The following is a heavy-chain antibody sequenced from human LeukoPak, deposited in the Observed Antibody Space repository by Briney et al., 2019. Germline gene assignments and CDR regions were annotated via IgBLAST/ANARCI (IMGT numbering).Heavy chain of an antibody. CDR1: GFTFSDYW. Sequence: GGSLRLSCAASGFTFSDYWMHWVRQAPGKGLVWVSRIKNDVSTITYADSVKGRFTISRDNAKNTVYLQMNSLRVEDTAVYYCTRFQCSGGSRGLVDWGQGTLVTVSS. J-gene: IGHJ4*02. V-gene: IGHV3-74*03. D-gene: IGHD2-15*01. CDR3: TRFQCSGGSRGLVD. CDR2: IKNDVSTI.